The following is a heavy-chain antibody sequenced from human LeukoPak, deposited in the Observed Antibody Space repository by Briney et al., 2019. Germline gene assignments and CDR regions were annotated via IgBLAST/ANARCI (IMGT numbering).Heavy chain of an antibody. CDR2: ISYDGTNK. D-gene: IGHD2-2*02. Sequence: GRSLRLSCAASGFIFSSYAMNWVRQAPGKGLEWVAIISYDGTNKDYADSVKGRFTISRDNSRNTLYLQMNSLRAEDTAVYYCARDPLYTNSPPSYFDYWGQGTLVTVSS. CDR3: ARDPLYTNSPPSYFDY. J-gene: IGHJ4*02. CDR1: GFIFSSYA. V-gene: IGHV3-30-3*01.